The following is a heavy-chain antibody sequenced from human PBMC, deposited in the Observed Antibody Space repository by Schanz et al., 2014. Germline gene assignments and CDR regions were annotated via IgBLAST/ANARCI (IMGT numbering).Heavy chain of an antibody. V-gene: IGHV3-48*01. CDR2: VSRSTPDI. CDR1: GFGFSSYS. CDR3: AKDGPGGSGSYSADGGMDV. J-gene: IGHJ6*02. Sequence: EVQLVESGGGLIQPGGSLRLSCAASGFGFSSYSMNWVRQAPGKGLEWVSYVSRSTPDIYYADSVKGRFTMSRDNAKNSVFLQMNSLRAEDTAVYYCAKDGPGGSGSYSADGGMDVWGQGTTXTVSS. D-gene: IGHD3-10*01.